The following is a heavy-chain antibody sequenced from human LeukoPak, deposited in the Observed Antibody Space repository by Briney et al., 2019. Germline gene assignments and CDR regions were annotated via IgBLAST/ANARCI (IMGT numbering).Heavy chain of an antibody. J-gene: IGHJ4*02. CDR2: ISFDGRNN. CDR3: AKVRGWLTYFDY. D-gene: IGHD6-19*01. V-gene: IGHV3-30*18. Sequence: PGGSLRLSCAASEFTFSTFVMHWVRQAPGKGLEWVPIISFDGRNNYHADSVKGRFTISRDNSKNTLYLQMNSLRAEDTAVYYCAKVRGWLTYFDYWGQGTLVTVSS. CDR1: EFTFSTFV.